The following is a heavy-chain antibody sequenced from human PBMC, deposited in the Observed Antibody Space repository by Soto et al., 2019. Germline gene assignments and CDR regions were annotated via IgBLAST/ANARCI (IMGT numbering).Heavy chain of an antibody. D-gene: IGHD3-10*02. CDR2: LSASGGNT. Sequence: GSLRLSCVTSGFTFRNYAMSWVRQAPGKGLEWVSGLSASGGNTYYADSVKGRFSISRDNSEDTLYLQLNSLRVEDTAVFYCAKGLFDDFDYWGQGTLVTVSS. CDR1: GFTFRNYA. CDR3: AKGLFDDFDY. J-gene: IGHJ4*02. V-gene: IGHV3-23*01.